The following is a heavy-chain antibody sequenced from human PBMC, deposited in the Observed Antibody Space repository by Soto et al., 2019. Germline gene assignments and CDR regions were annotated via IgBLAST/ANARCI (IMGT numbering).Heavy chain of an antibody. J-gene: IGHJ5*01. CDR2: INPNSGGT. CDR1: GYTFTDSF. V-gene: IGHV1-2*02. D-gene: IGHD3-10*01. Sequence: ASVKVSCKASGYTFTDSFIHWVRQAPGQGLEWMAWINPNSGGTHYAPKFEGRVTVTGDTSVNTAYMEVSDLKFDDTAIYYCARGITVIRGPHRLPHSWIDPWGQGTLVTVPQ. CDR3: ARGITVIRGPHRLPHSWIDP.